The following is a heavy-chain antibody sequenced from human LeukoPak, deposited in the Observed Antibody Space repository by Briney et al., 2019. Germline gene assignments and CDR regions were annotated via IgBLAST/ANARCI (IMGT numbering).Heavy chain of an antibody. CDR3: ATTVAGYPDDYLDY. Sequence: GGSLRLSCAASEFTFSNYWMSWVRQAPGKGLERVAHTNQDGSKDYYVDSVRGRFTISRDNAKNSLYLQMNSLRAEDTAVYYCATTVAGYPDDYLDYWGQGTLVTVSS. CDR2: TNQDGSKD. V-gene: IGHV3-7*01. CDR1: EFTFSNYW. J-gene: IGHJ4*02. D-gene: IGHD6-19*01.